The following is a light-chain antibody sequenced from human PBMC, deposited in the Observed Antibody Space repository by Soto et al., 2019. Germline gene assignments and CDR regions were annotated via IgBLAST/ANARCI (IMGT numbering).Light chain of an antibody. Sequence: QAVLTQSPSASASLGASVKLTCTLSSGHRSYAIAWHQQQPEKGPRYLMKVNSDGSHNKGDGIPDRFSGSSSGAERYLTISSLQSEDEADYYCQTWGTGIRVFGGGTKLTVL. J-gene: IGLJ3*02. CDR3: QTWGTGIRV. CDR1: SGHRSYA. CDR2: VNSDGSH. V-gene: IGLV4-69*01.